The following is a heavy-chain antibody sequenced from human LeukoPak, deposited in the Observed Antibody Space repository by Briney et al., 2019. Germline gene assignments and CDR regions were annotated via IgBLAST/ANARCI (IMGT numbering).Heavy chain of an antibody. CDR3: AKEGTVPYFDY. J-gene: IGHJ4*02. Sequence: NPSGTLSLTCVVSGASISSGDYYWSWLRQHPGKGLEWIGYIYYTGTTDYNPSLKSRVTISIDTSNNQFALRLRSVTAADTAVYYCAKEGTVPYFDYWGQGTLVTVSS. CDR2: IYYTGTT. CDR1: GASISSGDYY. D-gene: IGHD4-17*01. V-gene: IGHV4-31*02.